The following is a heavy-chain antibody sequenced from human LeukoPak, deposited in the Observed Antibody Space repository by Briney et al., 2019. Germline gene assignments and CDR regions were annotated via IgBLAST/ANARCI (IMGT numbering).Heavy chain of an antibody. D-gene: IGHD1-26*01. CDR3: ASDIVGATWRYYYYGMDV. V-gene: IGHV4-61*02. J-gene: IGHJ6*02. Sequence: SETLSLTCTVSGGSISSGSYYWSWIRQPAGKGLEWIGRIYTSGSTNYNPSLKSRVTISVDTSKNQFPLKLSSVTAADTAVYYCASDIVGATWRYYYYGMDVWGQGTTVTVSS. CDR1: GGSISSGSYY. CDR2: IYTSGST.